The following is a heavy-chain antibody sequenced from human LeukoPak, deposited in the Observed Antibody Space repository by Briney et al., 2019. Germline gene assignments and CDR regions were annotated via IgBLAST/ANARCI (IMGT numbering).Heavy chain of an antibody. CDR1: GYTFTDYY. D-gene: IGHD3-9*01. J-gene: IGHJ4*02. Sequence: GASVKVSCKXSGYTFTDYYMHWVQQAPGKGLEWMRLVDPEDGETIHAEKFQGRVTITADTSTDTAYMELSSLRSEDTAVYYCATGYDILTGYYPRVPFDYWGQGTLVTVSS. V-gene: IGHV1-69-2*01. CDR3: ATGYDILTGYYPRVPFDY. CDR2: VDPEDGET.